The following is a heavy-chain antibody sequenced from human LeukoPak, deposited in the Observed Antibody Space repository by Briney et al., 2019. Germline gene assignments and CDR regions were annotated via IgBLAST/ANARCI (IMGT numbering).Heavy chain of an antibody. J-gene: IGHJ3*02. V-gene: IGHV1-18*01. CDR2: ISAYNGNT. CDR1: GYTFTSYG. CDR3: ARDRWRGSSWYAKAFGI. D-gene: IGHD6-13*01. Sequence: ASVKVSCKASGYTFTSYGISWVRQAPGQGLEWMGWISAYNGNTNYAQKLQGRVTMTTDTSTSTAYMELRSLRSDDTAVYYCARDRWRGSSWYAKAFGIWGQGTMVTVSS.